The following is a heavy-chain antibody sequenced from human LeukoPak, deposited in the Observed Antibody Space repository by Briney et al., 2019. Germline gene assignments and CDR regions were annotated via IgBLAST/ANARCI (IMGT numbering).Heavy chain of an antibody. D-gene: IGHD3-22*01. CDR2: INPSGGST. CDR3: ARERWTYDSSGYYEY. Sequence: ASVKVSCKASGYTFTSYYMHWVRQAPGRGLEWMGIINPSGGSTSYAQKFQGRVTMTRDTSTSTVYMELSSLRSEDTAVYYCARERWTYDSSGYYEYWGQGTLVTVSS. J-gene: IGHJ4*02. V-gene: IGHV1-46*01. CDR1: GYTFTSYY.